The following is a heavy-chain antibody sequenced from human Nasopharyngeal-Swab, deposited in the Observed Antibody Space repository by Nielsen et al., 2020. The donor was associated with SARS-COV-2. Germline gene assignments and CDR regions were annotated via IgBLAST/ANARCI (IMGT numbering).Heavy chain of an antibody. CDR1: GFTFSSYW. D-gene: IGHD3-10*01. CDR3: AILPRPLLVRGPQIDY. J-gene: IGHJ4*02. V-gene: IGHV3-74*01. Sequence: GESLKISCAASGFTFSSYWMHWVRQAPGKGLVWVSRINSDGSSTSYADSGKGRFTISRDNAKNTLYLQMNSLRAEDTAVYYCAILPRPLLVRGPQIDYWGQGTLVTVSS. CDR2: INSDGSST.